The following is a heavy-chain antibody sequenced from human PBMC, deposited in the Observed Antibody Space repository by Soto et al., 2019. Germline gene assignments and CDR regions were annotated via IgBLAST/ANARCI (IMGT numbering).Heavy chain of an antibody. CDR3: ARADYYDSYSYYFLPSDFDF. V-gene: IGHV4-39*01. D-gene: IGHD3-22*01. Sequence: SSETLSLTCTVSGGSISSDRYFWAWIRQPPGKGLEWIGGMFYSGSTYYNPSLKSRGTISVDMSVDMSKNRFSLKLNSVSAADTAIYFCARADYYDSYSYYFLPSDFDFWGQGTLVTVSS. CDR2: MFYSGST. CDR1: GGSISSDRYF. J-gene: IGHJ4*02.